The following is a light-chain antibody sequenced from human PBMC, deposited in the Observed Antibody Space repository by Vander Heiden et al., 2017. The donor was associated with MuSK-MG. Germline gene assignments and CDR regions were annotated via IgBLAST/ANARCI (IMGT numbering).Light chain of an antibody. Sequence: SSELTQDPAVSVALGQTVRITCQGDSLRRFYASWYQQKPGQAPVLVVYDKDNRHSGIPDRFSGSSSGNTASLTITGALAEEEADYYGNSRISRDSSGNRHYVFGPGTKVTVL. CDR2: DKD. J-gene: IGLJ1*01. CDR1: SLRRFY. V-gene: IGLV3-19*01. CDR3: NSRISRDSSGNRHYV.